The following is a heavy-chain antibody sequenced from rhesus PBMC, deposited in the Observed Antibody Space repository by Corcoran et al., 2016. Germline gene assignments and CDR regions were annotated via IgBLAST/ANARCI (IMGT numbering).Heavy chain of an antibody. CDR2: NYGSGGST. J-gene: IGHJ5-2*02. Sequence: QVQLQESGPAVVKPSETLSLTCAVPGGSISSSNWWSWIRQSPGKGLEGIGGNYGSGGSTEYNPSLKSRVTISKDTSKNQFSLKLSSVTAADTAVYYCARETWSRSLDVWGRGVLVTVSS. CDR1: GGSISSSNW. D-gene: IGHD2-15*01. CDR3: ARETWSRSLDV. V-gene: IGHV4-93*01.